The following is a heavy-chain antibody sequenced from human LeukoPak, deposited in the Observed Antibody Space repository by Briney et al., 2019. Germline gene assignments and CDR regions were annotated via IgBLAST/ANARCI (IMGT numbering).Heavy chain of an antibody. D-gene: IGHD6-19*01. Sequence: GGSLRLSCAASGFTFSSYGMHWVRQAPGKGLEWVAVISYDGSNKYYADSVKGRFTISRDNSKNTLYLQMNSLRAEDTAVYYCAKDRGGSGWFDVDYWGQGTLVTVPS. J-gene: IGHJ4*02. V-gene: IGHV3-30*18. CDR1: GFTFSSYG. CDR2: ISYDGSNK. CDR3: AKDRGGSGWFDVDY.